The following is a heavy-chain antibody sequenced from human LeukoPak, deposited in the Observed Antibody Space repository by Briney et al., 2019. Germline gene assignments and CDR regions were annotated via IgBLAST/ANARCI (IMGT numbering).Heavy chain of an antibody. Sequence: ASVKVSCKASGYTFTSYYMHWVRQAPGQGLEWMGIINPSGGSTSYAQKFQGRVTMTRDMSTSTVYVELSSLRSEDTAVYYCARVARCSSTSCYRFDYWGQGTLVTVSS. J-gene: IGHJ4*02. D-gene: IGHD2-2*02. CDR1: GYTFTSYY. CDR3: ARVARCSSTSCYRFDY. CDR2: INPSGGST. V-gene: IGHV1-46*01.